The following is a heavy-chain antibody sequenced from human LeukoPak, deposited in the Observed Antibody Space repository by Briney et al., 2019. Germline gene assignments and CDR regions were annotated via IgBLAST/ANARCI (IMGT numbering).Heavy chain of an antibody. CDR3: AKDRGGHSWEAFDI. Sequence: GGSLRLSCAASGFTFSSYAMSWVRQAPGQGLGWVSAISGSGGSTYYADSVKGRFTISRDNSKNTLYLRMNSLRAEDTAVYYCAKDRGGHSWEAFDIWGQGTMVTVSS. D-gene: IGHD1-26*01. J-gene: IGHJ3*02. V-gene: IGHV3-23*01. CDR2: ISGSGGST. CDR1: GFTFSSYA.